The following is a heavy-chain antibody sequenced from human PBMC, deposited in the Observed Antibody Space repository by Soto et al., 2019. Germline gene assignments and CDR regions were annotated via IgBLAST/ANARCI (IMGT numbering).Heavy chain of an antibody. CDR2: IQYNGGT. V-gene: IGHV4-59*08. CDR3: ARQRESYSSGWYSFDP. CDR1: GGFVSPYF. D-gene: IGHD6-19*01. J-gene: IGHJ5*02. Sequence: QVQLQESGPGLVKPSETLSLTCAVSGGFVSPYFWSWIRRPPGKGLEWIGYIQYNGGTKYNPSLKSRITISVDTSKNQVSLKLSSVTAADTAVYYCARQRESYSSGWYSFDPWGQGTLVTVSS.